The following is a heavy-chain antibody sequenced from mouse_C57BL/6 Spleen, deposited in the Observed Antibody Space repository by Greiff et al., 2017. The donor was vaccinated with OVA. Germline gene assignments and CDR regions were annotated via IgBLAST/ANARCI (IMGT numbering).Heavy chain of an antibody. CDR1: GFTFSDYY. CDR2: ISNGGGST. J-gene: IGHJ2*01. Sequence: EVMLVESGGGLVQPGGSLKLSCAASGFTFSDYYMYWVRQTPEKRLEWVAYISNGGGSTYYPDTVKGRFTISRDNAKNTLYLQMSRLKSEDTAMYYCARLYGPYYFDYWGQGTTLTVSS. D-gene: IGHD1-1*01. V-gene: IGHV5-12*01. CDR3: ARLYGPYYFDY.